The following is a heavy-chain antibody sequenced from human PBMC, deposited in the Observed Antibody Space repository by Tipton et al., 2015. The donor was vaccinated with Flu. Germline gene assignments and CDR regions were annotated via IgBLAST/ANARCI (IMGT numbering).Heavy chain of an antibody. CDR3: ARTQNSGLAQYYYYFGMDV. J-gene: IGHJ6*02. CDR2: IYSGGST. Sequence: SLRLSCAASGFTVSSNYMSWVRQAPGKGLEWVSVIYSGGSTYYADSVKGRFTISRDNSKNTLYLQMNSLRAEDTAVYYCARTQNSGLAQYYYYFGMDVWGQGTTVTVSS. CDR1: GFTVSSNY. D-gene: IGHD5-12*01. V-gene: IGHV3-53*01.